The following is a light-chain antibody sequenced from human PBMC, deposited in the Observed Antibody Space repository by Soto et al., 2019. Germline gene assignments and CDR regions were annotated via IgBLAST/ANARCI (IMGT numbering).Light chain of an antibody. CDR3: QQYGSSPWT. CDR1: QTVRNNY. J-gene: IGKJ1*01. Sequence: PATLSVSPGERATLSCRASQTVRNNYLAWYQQKPGQAPRLLIYGASSRATGIPDRFSGSGSGTDFTLTISRLEPEDFAVYYCQQYGSSPWTFGQGTKVDIK. CDR2: GAS. V-gene: IGKV3-20*01.